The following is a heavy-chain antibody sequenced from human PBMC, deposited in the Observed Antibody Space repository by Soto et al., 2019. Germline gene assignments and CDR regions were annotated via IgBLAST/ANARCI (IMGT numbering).Heavy chain of an antibody. V-gene: IGHV1-8*01. CDR1: GYTFSTHD. Sequence: VQLVQSGAEVKEPGASVKVSCKASGYTFSTHDINWVRQAPGQGLEWMGWLIPDNGNTGFAQDFQGRVTVTRDLSISTAYMELRGLKSVNTAVYYCSRGMVPDTYYHLNNWGQGTLITVS. J-gene: IGHJ4*02. CDR3: SRGMVPDTYYHLNN. D-gene: IGHD3-22*01. CDR2: LIPDNGNT.